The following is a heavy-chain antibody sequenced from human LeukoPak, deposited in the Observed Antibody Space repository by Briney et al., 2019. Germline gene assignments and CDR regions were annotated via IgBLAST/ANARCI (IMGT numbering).Heavy chain of an antibody. Sequence: PSETLSLTCTVSGGSIGSSSYYWGWIRQPPGKGLEWIGSIYYSGSTYYNPSLKSRVTISVDTSKNQFSLKLSSVTAADTAVYYCARVRPLLYYYYMDVWGKGTTVTISS. J-gene: IGHJ6*03. CDR1: GGSIGSSSYY. V-gene: IGHV4-39*07. CDR3: ARVRPLLYYYYMDV. CDR2: IYYSGST. D-gene: IGHD3-10*01.